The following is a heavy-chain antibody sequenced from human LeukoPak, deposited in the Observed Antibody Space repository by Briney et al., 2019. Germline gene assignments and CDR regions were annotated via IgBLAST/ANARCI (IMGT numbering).Heavy chain of an antibody. J-gene: IGHJ4*02. D-gene: IGHD3-3*01. CDR3: AGGKLFDFWSGYYPMDDS. CDR1: GYTFTTYG. V-gene: IGHV1-18*01. CDR2: ISAHNGNA. Sequence: ASVKVSCKASGYTFTTYGISWVRQAPGQGLEWVGWISAHNGNANYAHKLQGRVTITADESTSTVYMELSSLKSEDTAVYYCAGGKLFDFWSGYYPMDDSWGQGALVTVSS.